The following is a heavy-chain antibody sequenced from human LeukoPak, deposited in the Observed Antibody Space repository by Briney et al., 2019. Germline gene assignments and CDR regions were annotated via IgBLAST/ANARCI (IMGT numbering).Heavy chain of an antibody. J-gene: IGHJ6*03. V-gene: IGHV3-7*01. CDR3: AREAVDCSSTSCPYYYYYMDV. Sequence: GGSLRLSCAASGFTFSSYWMSWVRQAPGKGLEWVANIKQDGSEKYYVDSVKGRFTISRDNAKNSLYLQMNSLRAEDTAVYYCAREAVDCSSTSCPYYYYYMDVWGKGTTVTVSS. CDR2: IKQDGSEK. D-gene: IGHD2-2*01. CDR1: GFTFSSYW.